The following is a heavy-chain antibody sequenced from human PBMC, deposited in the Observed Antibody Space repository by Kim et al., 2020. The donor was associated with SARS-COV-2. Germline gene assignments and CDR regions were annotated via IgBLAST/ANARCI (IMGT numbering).Heavy chain of an antibody. V-gene: IGHV4-31*03. Sequence: SETLSLTCTVSGVSFSSGGYSWSWIRQPPGKGLEWIGYIYHGESAFYNPSLESRVAMSLDKSKNQVSLKLTSVTAADTAVYYCARGATILAVVPFDPWGQGMLVIVSS. CDR1: GVSFSSGGYS. J-gene: IGHJ5*02. CDR2: IYHGESA. CDR3: ARGATILAVVPFDP. D-gene: IGHD3-3*01.